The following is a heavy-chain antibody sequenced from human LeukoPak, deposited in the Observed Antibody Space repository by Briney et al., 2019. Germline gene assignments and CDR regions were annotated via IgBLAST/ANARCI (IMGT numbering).Heavy chain of an antibody. D-gene: IGHD6-13*01. Sequence: ASVKVSCKASGYTFTSYYMHWVRQAPGQGLEWMGIINPSGGSTSYAQKFQGRVTMTRDTSTSTVYMELSSLRSEDTAVYYCAREWSMAAAGTDAFDIWGQGTMVTVSS. CDR1: GYTFTSYY. V-gene: IGHV1-46*01. J-gene: IGHJ3*02. CDR3: AREWSMAAAGTDAFDI. CDR2: INPSGGST.